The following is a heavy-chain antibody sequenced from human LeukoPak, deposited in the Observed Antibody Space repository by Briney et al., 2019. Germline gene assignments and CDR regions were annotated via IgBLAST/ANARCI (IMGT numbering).Heavy chain of an antibody. D-gene: IGHD2-15*01. CDR2: IYYSGST. CDR1: GGSISSYY. CDR3: ARRSCSGGTCYESRGWFDS. Sequence: PSETLSLTCTVSGGSISSYYWSWVRQPPGKGLEWIGYIYYSGSTNYNPSLKSRVTISVDTSKNQFALKLSSVTAADTAVYYCARRSCSGGTCYESRGWFDSWGQGTLVTVSS. V-gene: IGHV4-59*01. J-gene: IGHJ5*01.